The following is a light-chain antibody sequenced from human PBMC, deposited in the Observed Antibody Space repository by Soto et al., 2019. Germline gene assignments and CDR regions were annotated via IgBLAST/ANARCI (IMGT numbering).Light chain of an antibody. V-gene: IGKV3-11*01. CDR2: DAS. CDR1: QSVTEF. J-gene: IGKJ4*01. CDR3: QQRSKWPHT. Sequence: TQSPATLSVSPGERTTLSCRGSQSVTEFLAWYQQKPGQAPRLLIYDASNRATGIPARCSGSGSGTEFTLTISGLEPEDFAVYSCQQRSKWPHTFDRGTKVDIQ.